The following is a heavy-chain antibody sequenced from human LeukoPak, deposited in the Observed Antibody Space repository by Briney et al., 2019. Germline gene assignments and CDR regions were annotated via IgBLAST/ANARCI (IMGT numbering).Heavy chain of an antibody. CDR1: GFTFSSYF. CDR3: ARDGSSGWSHDY. D-gene: IGHD6-19*01. CDR2: IYSGGKT. V-gene: IGHV3-66*01. Sequence: PGRSLRLSCTAPGFTFSSYFMHWVRQAPGKGLEWVSAIYSGGKTYYADSVKGRFTISRDNSKNTLYLQMNSLRAEDTAVYYCARDGSSGWSHDYWGQGALVTVSS. J-gene: IGHJ4*02.